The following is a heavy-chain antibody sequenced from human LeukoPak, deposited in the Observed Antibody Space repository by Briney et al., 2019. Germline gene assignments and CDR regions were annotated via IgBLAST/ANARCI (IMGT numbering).Heavy chain of an antibody. CDR1: GGSISSYY. CDR3: ARVGDFWSGYLPYFDY. V-gene: IGHV4-59*01. J-gene: IGHJ4*02. D-gene: IGHD3-3*01. Sequence: PSETPSLTCTVSGGSISSYYWSWIRQPPGEGLEWIGYIYYSGSTNYNPALKSRVTISVDTSKNQFSLKLSSVTAAATAVYYCARVGDFWSGYLPYFDYWGQGTLVTVSS. CDR2: IYYSGST.